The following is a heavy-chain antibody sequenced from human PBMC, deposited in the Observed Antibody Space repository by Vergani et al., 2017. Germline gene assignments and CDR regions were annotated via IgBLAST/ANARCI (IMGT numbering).Heavy chain of an antibody. Sequence: QVQLQESGPGLVKPSQTLSLTCTVSGASINNDFYYWRWIRQPAGKGLEWIGRFYVSGITDYNSSLQSRVSMSVDTSKNQFSLTLTSVTAADTAVYYCGRDEKQLRPRAFDVWVQGTMVTVSS. J-gene: IGHJ3*01. D-gene: IGHD4-23*01. CDR1: GASINNDFYY. V-gene: IGHV4-61*02. CDR3: GRDEKQLRPRAFDV. CDR2: FYVSGIT.